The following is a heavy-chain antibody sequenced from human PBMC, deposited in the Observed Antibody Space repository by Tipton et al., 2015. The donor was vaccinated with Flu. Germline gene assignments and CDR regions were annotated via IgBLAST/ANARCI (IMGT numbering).Heavy chain of an antibody. CDR1: GYIFSGYY. D-gene: IGHD1-26*01. V-gene: IGHV1-46*01. CDR3: ARDRRSGSYPGEWFDP. Sequence: QSGAEVKKPGASMKVSCKASGYIFSGYYMHWVRQAPGQGLEWMGIINPSGGSTSYAQKFQGRVTMTRDTSTSTVYMELSSLRSEDTAVYYCARDRRSGSYPGEWFDPWGQGTLVTVSS. CDR2: INPSGGST. J-gene: IGHJ5*02.